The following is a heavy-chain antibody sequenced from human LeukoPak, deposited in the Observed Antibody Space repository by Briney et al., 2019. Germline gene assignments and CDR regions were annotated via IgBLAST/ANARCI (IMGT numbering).Heavy chain of an antibody. CDR2: ISASGSGT. J-gene: IGHJ4*02. CDR3: AKDLGYNYGTKLDY. V-gene: IGHV3-23*01. Sequence: AGGSLRLSCAASGFTVDSHYLSWVRQAPGKGLEWVSAISASGSGTYYADSVRGRFTISRDTSKNTLYLQMYGLRAVDTAVYFCAKDLGYNYGTKLDYWGQGTLVTVSS. CDR1: GFTVDSHY. D-gene: IGHD5-18*01.